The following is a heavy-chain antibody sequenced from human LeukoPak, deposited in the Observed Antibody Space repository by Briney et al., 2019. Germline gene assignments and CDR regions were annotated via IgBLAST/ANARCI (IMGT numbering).Heavy chain of an antibody. CDR3: VRAVTDADFSGGYPNWFDP. CDR2: IDPKRGNT. D-gene: IGHD3-3*01. V-gene: IGHV1-8*01. Sequence: ASVKVSCQASGYIFTNYEINWVRQAAGQGLDWMGWIDPKRGNTVYAQKFRGRVTFTRDTSANTTYMELNSLGSEDTGLYYCVRAVTDADFSGGYPNWFDPWGQGTLVTVSS. CDR1: GYIFTNYE. J-gene: IGHJ5*02.